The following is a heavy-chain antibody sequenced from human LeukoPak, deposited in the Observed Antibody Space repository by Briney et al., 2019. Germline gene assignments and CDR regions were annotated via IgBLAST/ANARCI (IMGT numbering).Heavy chain of an antibody. V-gene: IGHV4-39*07. CDR3: ARGRRFLYYYDSSGPAGPDDAFDI. CDR1: GGSISSSSYY. J-gene: IGHJ3*02. Sequence: SETLSLTCTVSGGSISSSSYYWGWIRQPPGKGLECIGSIYYSGSTNYNPSLKSRVTISVDTSKNQFSLKLSSVTAADTAVYYCARGRRFLYYYDSSGPAGPDDAFDIWGQGTMVTVSS. CDR2: IYYSGST. D-gene: IGHD3-22*01.